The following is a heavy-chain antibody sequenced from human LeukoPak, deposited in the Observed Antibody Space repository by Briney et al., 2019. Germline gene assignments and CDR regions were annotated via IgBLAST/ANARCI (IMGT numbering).Heavy chain of an antibody. V-gene: IGHV4-4*07. D-gene: IGHD3-22*01. CDR1: GGSISSYY. Sequence: SETLSLTCTVSGGSISSYYWSWIRQPAGKGLEWIGRIYTSGSTNYNPSLKSRVTMSVDTSKNRFSLKLSSVTAADTAVYYCAREWTDYYDSSGYGMDVWGQGTTVTVSS. CDR2: IYTSGST. CDR3: AREWTDYYDSSGYGMDV. J-gene: IGHJ6*02.